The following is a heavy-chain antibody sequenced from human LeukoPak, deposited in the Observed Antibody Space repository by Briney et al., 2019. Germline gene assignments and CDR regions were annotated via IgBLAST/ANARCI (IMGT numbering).Heavy chain of an antibody. CDR1: GFTSDDYG. CDR3: ARGNSNFDY. CDR2: IHRNGGST. D-gene: IGHD3-10*01. V-gene: IGHV3-20*01. J-gene: IGHJ4*02. Sequence: PGGSLRLSCAASGFTSDDYGMSWVRQAPGKGLEWVSGIHRNGGSTGYADSVKGRFTISRDTAKNSLYLQMNSLRAEDTALYHCARGNSNFDYWGQGSLVTVSS.